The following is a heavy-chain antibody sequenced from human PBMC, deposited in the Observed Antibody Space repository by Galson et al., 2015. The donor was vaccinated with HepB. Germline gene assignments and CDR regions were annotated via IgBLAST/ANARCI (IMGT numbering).Heavy chain of an antibody. V-gene: IGHV1-2*06. Sequence: SVKVSCKASGYTFTGNYIHWVRQAPGQGLEWMGRINPNSGGTNYAQKFQGRVTLTRDTSISTAYMELSRLRSDDTAVYYCARGIYGSSDAFDIWGQGSMVTVSS. J-gene: IGHJ3*02. CDR3: ARGIYGSSDAFDI. CDR1: GYTFTGNY. CDR2: INPNSGGT. D-gene: IGHD3-10*01.